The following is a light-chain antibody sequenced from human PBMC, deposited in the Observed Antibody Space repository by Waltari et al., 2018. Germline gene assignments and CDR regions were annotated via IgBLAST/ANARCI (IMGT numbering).Light chain of an antibody. CDR3: NSYTRSTTLV. V-gene: IGLV2-14*01. CDR2: EVS. Sequence: CYQQHHSKAPNLKIYEVSTRPSGVSSRYSGSKSDDRASLTICGLQAEHEADYYCNSYTRSTTLVFVGGTKLTVL. J-gene: IGLJ2*01.